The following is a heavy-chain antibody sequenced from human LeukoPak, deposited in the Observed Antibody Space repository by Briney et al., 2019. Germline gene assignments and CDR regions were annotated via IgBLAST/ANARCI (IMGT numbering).Heavy chain of an antibody. CDR2: INHSGST. V-gene: IGHV4-34*01. CDR1: GGSFSGYY. CDR3: ARLGYYYYGMDV. Sequence: SETLSLTCAVYGGSFSGYYWSWIRQPPGKGLEWIGEINHSGSTNYNPSLKSRVTISVDTSKNRFSLKLSSVTAADTAVYYCARLGYYYYGMDVWGQGTTVTVSS. J-gene: IGHJ6*02.